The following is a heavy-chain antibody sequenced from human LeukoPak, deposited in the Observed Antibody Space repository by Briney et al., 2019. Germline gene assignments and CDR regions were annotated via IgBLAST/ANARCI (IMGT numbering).Heavy chain of an antibody. Sequence: NSGSVGYADSVKGRFTISRDNAKNSLYLQMNSLRAEDTALYYCAKASGEAGTYYFDYWGQGTLVTVSS. J-gene: IGHJ4*02. D-gene: IGHD6-19*01. CDR2: NSGSV. V-gene: IGHV3-9*01. CDR3: AKASGEAGTYYFDY.